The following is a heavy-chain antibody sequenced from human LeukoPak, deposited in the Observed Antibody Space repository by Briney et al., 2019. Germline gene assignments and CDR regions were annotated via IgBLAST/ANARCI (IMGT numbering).Heavy chain of an antibody. CDR1: GFTFDDYG. Sequence: PGGSLRLSCAASGFTFDDYGMSWVRQAPGKGLEWVSGINWNGGSTGYADSVKGRFTISRDNAKNSLYLQMNSLRAEDTAVYYCARDGGSSGTGAYYMDVWGKGTTVTLSS. J-gene: IGHJ6*03. CDR3: ARDGGSSGTGAYYMDV. D-gene: IGHD2-15*01. V-gene: IGHV3-20*04. CDR2: INWNGGST.